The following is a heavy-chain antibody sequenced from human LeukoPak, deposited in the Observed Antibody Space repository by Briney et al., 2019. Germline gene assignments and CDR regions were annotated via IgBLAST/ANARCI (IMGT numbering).Heavy chain of an antibody. D-gene: IGHD6-13*01. CDR1: GLTVSSSY. V-gene: IGHV3-66*01. Sequence: PGGSLRLSCAASGLTVSSSYMGWVRQAPGKGLEWVSVIYSDGGTYYADSVKDRFTISRDNSKNTLYLQMNSLRAEDTALYYCARESSWSFDYWGQGTLVTVSS. CDR3: ARESSWSFDY. CDR2: IYSDGGT. J-gene: IGHJ4*02.